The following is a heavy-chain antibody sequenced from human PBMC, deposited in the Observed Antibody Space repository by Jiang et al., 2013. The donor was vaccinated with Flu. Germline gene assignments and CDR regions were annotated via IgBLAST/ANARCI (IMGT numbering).Heavy chain of an antibody. CDR3: VRQEVGLGFDY. V-gene: IGHV5-51*01. CDR2: IYPTDSET. J-gene: IGHJ4*02. CDR1: GFSFTNYH. Sequence: GAEVKKPGESLKISCRTSGFSFTNYHIGWVRQVPGKGLEWMGLIYPTDSETRYSPSFQGQVTISADKSSTTTYLQWSSLKASDTAIYYCVRQEVGLGFDYWGQGALVTVSS. D-gene: IGHD3-16*01.